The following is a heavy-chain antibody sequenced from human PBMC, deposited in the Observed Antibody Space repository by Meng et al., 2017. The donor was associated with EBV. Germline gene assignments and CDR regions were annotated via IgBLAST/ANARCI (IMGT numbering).Heavy chain of an antibody. CDR3: ARVGIAVAGTGDY. CDR1: GYTFTGYY. D-gene: IGHD6-19*01. CDR2: INPNSGGT. Sequence: QGQLVQSGAEVKKPGASVKVSCKASGYTFTGYYMHWVRQAPGQGLEWMRRINPNSGGTNYAQKFQGRVTMTRDTSISTAYMEPSRLRSDDTAVYYCARVGIAVAGTGDYWGQGTLVTVSS. V-gene: IGHV1-2*06. J-gene: IGHJ4*02.